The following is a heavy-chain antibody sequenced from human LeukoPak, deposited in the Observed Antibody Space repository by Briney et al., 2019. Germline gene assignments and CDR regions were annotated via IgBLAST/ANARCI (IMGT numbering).Heavy chain of an antibody. CDR2: ISAYNGNT. CDR1: GYTFTSYG. V-gene: IGHV1-18*01. J-gene: IGHJ6*02. CDR3: ARENLAVAGQGRRDYYYGMDV. Sequence: ASVTVSCTASGYTFTSYGISWVRQAPGQGLEWMGWISAYNGNTSYAQKLQGRVTMTTDTSTSTAYMELRSLRSDDTAVYYCARENLAVAGQGRRDYYYGMDVWGQGTTVTVSS. D-gene: IGHD6-19*01.